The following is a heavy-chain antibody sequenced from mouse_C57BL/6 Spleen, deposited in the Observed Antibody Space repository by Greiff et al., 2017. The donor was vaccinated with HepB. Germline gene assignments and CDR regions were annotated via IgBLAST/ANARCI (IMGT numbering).Heavy chain of an antibody. J-gene: IGHJ2*01. CDR2: INPSSGYT. CDR1: GYTFTSYT. D-gene: IGHD2-1*01. V-gene: IGHV1-4*01. Sequence: VQLQQSGAELARPGASVKMSCKASGYTFTSYTMHWVKQRPGQGLEWIGYINPSSGYTKYNQKFKDKATLTADKSSSTAYMQLSSLTSEDSAVYYCARVGYYGNYCFDYWGQGTTLTVSS. CDR3: ARVGYYGNYCFDY.